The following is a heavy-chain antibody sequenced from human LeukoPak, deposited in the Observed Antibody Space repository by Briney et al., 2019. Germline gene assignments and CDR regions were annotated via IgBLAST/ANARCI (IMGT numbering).Heavy chain of an antibody. V-gene: IGHV3-23*01. Sequence: GGSLRLSCAASGFTFSSYSMRWVRQAPGKGLEWVSGISGSGESTYYADSVKGRFTIFRDNPKNTLYLQMNSLRAEETALYYCAKRGDSGACNDYWGQGTLVTVSS. D-gene: IGHD2-21*01. J-gene: IGHJ4*02. CDR3: AKRGDSGACNDY. CDR1: GFTFSSYS. CDR2: ISGSGEST.